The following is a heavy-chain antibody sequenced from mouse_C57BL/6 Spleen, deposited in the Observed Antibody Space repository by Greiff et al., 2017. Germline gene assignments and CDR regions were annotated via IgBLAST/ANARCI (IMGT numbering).Heavy chain of an antibody. V-gene: IGHV2-6-1*01. J-gene: IGHJ4*01. CDR1: GFSLTSYG. CDR3: ARHGTYYGSSLYYAMDY. D-gene: IGHD1-1*01. CDR2: IWSDGST. Sequence: VQLQESGPGLVAPSQSLSITCTVSGFSLTSYGVHWVRQPPGKGLEWLVVIWSDGSTTYNSALKSRLSISKDNSKSQVFLKMNSPQTDDTAMYYCARHGTYYGSSLYYAMDYWGQGTSGTVSS.